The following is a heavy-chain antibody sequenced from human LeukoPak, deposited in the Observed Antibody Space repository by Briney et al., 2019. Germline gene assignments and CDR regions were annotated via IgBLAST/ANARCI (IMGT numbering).Heavy chain of an antibody. CDR1: GLTFDDYA. V-gene: IGHV3-9*03. CDR3: AKDIRAYSSGWLDY. D-gene: IGHD6-19*01. J-gene: IGHJ4*02. Sequence: GGSLRLSCAASGLTFDDYAMHWVRQAPGKGMEWVSGISWNSGSIGYADSVKGRFTISRDNAKNSLYLQMNSLRAEDMALYYCAKDIRAYSSGWLDYWGQGTLVTVSS. CDR2: ISWNSGSI.